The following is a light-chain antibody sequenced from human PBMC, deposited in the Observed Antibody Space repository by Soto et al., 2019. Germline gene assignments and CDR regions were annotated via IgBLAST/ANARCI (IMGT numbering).Light chain of an antibody. CDR3: SSYTRSTLL. J-gene: IGLJ2*01. CDR2: EVS. Sequence: QSALTQPASVSGSPGQSITISCTGTSSDYVSWYQQHPDKAPNLMIYEVSNRPSGVSDRFSGSKSANTASLTISGLQAEDEANYYCSSYTRSTLLFGGGTKLTVL. CDR1: SSDY. V-gene: IGLV2-14*01.